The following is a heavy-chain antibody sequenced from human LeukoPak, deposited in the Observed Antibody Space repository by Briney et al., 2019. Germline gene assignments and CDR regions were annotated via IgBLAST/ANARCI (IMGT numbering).Heavy chain of an antibody. Sequence: GRSLRLSCAASGFTFSSYGMHWVRQAPGKGLEWVAVIWYDGSNKYYADSVKGRFTISRDNSKNTLYLQMNSLRAEDTAVYYCARDGVNYDILTGYRDFDYWGQGTLVTVSS. D-gene: IGHD3-9*01. CDR2: IWYDGSNK. V-gene: IGHV3-33*01. J-gene: IGHJ4*02. CDR1: GFTFSSYG. CDR3: ARDGVNYDILTGYRDFDY.